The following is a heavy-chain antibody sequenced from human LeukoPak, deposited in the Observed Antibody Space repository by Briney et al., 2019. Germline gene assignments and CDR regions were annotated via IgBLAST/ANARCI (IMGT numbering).Heavy chain of an antibody. CDR3: ARVEEYSSSKGAFDI. CDR1: GGTFSSYA. V-gene: IGHV1-69*01. Sequence: SVKVSCKASGGTFSSYAISWVRQAPGPGLEWMGGIIPIFGTANYAQKFQGRVTITADESTSTAYMELSSLRSEDTAVYYCARVEEYSSSKGAFDIWGQGTMVTVSS. CDR2: IIPIFGTA. J-gene: IGHJ3*02. D-gene: IGHD6-6*01.